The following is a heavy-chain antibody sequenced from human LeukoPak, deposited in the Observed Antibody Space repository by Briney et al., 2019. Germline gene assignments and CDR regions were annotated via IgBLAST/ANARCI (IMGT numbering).Heavy chain of an antibody. CDR2: IWYDGNNK. D-gene: IGHD2-2*01. CDR3: ARVNCRSSSCYLASYFFDS. V-gene: IGHV3-33*01. CDR1: GFTFSTYG. J-gene: IGHJ5*01. Sequence: GRSLRLSCAASGFTFSTYGTHWVRQAPGKGLEWVAVIWYDGNNKEYADSVKGRFTISRDNSKSTLSLQMNSLRVEDTGMYYCARVNCRSSSCYLASYFFDSWGQGTLVTVSS.